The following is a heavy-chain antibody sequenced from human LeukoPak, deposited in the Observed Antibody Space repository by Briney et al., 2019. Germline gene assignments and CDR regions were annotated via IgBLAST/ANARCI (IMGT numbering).Heavy chain of an antibody. V-gene: IGHV4-39*01. J-gene: IGHJ5*02. CDR1: GGSISISSYY. Sequence: SETLSLTCTVSGGSISISSYYWGWIRQPPGKRLEWIGSIYYSGSSYYNPSLKSRVTISVDTSKNQFSLKLSSVTAADTAVYYCAKSLYGSGSYYNWFDPWGQGTLVTVSS. CDR3: AKSLYGSGSYYNWFDP. D-gene: IGHD3-10*01. CDR2: IYYSGSS.